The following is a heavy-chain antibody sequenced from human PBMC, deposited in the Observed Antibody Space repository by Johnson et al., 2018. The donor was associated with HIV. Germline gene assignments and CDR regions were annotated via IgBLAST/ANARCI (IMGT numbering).Heavy chain of an antibody. J-gene: IGHJ3*02. CDR3: AKYYYDSSGRYMTYAFDM. V-gene: IGHV3-23*04. CDR2: ISGSGGNT. D-gene: IGHD3-22*01. Sequence: VQLVESGGGLVQPGRSLRLSCAASGFTFSTYAMTWVRQAPGKGLECVSVISGSGGNTYYADSVKGRFTISRDNSKNTLYLQMNSLRAEDTALYYCAKYYYDSSGRYMTYAFDMWGQGTMVIVSS. CDR1: GFTFSTYA.